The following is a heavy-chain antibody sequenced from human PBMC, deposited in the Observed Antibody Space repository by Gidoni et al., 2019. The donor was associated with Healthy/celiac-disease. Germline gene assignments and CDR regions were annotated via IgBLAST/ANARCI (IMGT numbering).Heavy chain of an antibody. J-gene: IGHJ6*02. Sequence: EVQLVESGGGLVKPGGSRRLSCAASGFPFRNDWMSWGRQAAGKGLEWVGRIKSKTVGGTTDYAAPVKGRFTISRDDSKNTLYLQMNSLKTEDTAVYYCTTDLDIVVVPAAIGMDVWGQGTTVTVSS. D-gene: IGHD2-2*03. CDR2: IKSKTVGGTT. CDR3: TTDLDIVVVPAAIGMDV. CDR1: GFPFRNDW. V-gene: IGHV3-15*01.